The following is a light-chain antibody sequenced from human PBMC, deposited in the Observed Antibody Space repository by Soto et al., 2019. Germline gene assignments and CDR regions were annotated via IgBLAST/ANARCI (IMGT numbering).Light chain of an antibody. V-gene: IGKV3-11*01. CDR3: QQYNNWPPIT. Sequence: IGFTQTPTNLFFSPGERAPLSCRASQSVSSYLAWYQQKPGQAPRLLIYDASNRATGIPARFSGSGSGTEFTLTISSLQSEDFAVYYCQQYNNWPPITFGGGTKVDI. CDR2: DAS. CDR1: QSVSSY. J-gene: IGKJ4*01.